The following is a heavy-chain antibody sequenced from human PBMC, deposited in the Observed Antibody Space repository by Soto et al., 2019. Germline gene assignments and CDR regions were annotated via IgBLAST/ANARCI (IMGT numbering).Heavy chain of an antibody. J-gene: IGHJ6*02. Sequence: GGSLRLSCAASGFTFSSYSMNGVRQATGKGLEWVSIISSSGDGTYYVDSVKGRFTISRDNSRNTLNLQMNNLSAQDTAVHYRAKNDDFWSWGMDVWGQGTTVTVPS. D-gene: IGHD3-3*01. CDR2: ISSSGDGT. CDR3: AKNDDFWSWGMDV. CDR1: GFTFSSYS. V-gene: IGHV3-23*01.